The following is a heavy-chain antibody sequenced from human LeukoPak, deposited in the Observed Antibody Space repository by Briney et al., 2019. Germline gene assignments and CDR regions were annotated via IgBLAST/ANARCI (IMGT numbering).Heavy chain of an antibody. CDR3: ARDAGGTWFDP. CDR1: GGSISTYS. V-gene: IGHV4-59*01. CDR2: VNSNGGT. Sequence: SETLSLTCTVSGGSISTYSWNWIRQPPGQGLEWIGYVNSNGGTYNNPSLKSRVTVSLDMSKNQFSLKLSSATAADTAVYYCARDAGGTWFDPWGQGILVTVSS. J-gene: IGHJ5*02.